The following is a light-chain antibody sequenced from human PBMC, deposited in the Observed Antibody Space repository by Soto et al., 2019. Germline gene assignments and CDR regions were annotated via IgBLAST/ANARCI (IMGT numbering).Light chain of an antibody. CDR3: FLPQSGDRL. Sequence: QTVVTQEPSLTVSPGGTVTLTCGSSTGGVTSGHWPYWIQQKPGQAPRTLIYDTYSKHSWTPGRFSGSIVGGKAALTLSGAQPEDEADYYCFLPQSGDRLFGGGTQLTVL. CDR2: DTY. CDR1: TGGVTSGHW. J-gene: IGLJ3*02. V-gene: IGLV7-46*01.